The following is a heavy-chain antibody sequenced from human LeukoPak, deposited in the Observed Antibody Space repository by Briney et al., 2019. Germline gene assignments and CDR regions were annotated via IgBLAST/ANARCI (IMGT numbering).Heavy chain of an antibody. CDR2: ISSSSSYK. V-gene: IGHV3-21*01. J-gene: IGHJ4*02. CDR1: GFTFSSYS. Sequence: GRSLRLSCVASGFTFSSYSMNWVRQAPGKGLEWVSSISSSSSYKYYTDSVKGRFTIPRDNAKNSLYLQMNSLRAEDTAVYYCARSAAGTYYWGQGTLVTVSS. D-gene: IGHD1-1*01. CDR3: ARSAAGTYY.